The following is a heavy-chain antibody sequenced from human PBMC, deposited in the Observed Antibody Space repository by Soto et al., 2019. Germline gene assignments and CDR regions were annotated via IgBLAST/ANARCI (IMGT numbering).Heavy chain of an antibody. D-gene: IGHD3-3*01. CDR3: ALEYYDFWSGPTQGFDP. CDR2: ISAYNGNT. V-gene: IGHV1-18*01. CDR1: GYSFTNND. Sequence: VKVSCKASGYSFTNNDVSWVRQATGQGLEWMGWISAYNGNTNYAQKLQGRVTMTTDTSTSTAYMELRSLRSDDTAVYYCALEYYDFWSGPTQGFDPWGQGTLVTVSS. J-gene: IGHJ5*02.